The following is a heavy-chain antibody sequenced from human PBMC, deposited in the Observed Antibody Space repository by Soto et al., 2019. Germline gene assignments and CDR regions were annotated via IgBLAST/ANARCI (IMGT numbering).Heavy chain of an antibody. D-gene: IGHD5-12*01. CDR2: IDPSGGSA. V-gene: IGHV1-46*03. J-gene: IGHJ4*02. Sequence: QVQLVQSGAEVKKPGASVKVSCKASGYTFTNYYIHWVRQAPGQGLEWMGFIDPSGGSAAYAQNFKARVTMTRDTSMTPVYLELSSLRSDDTALYYCARDIVATIAGGGYWGQGALVTVSS. CDR3: ARDIVATIAGGGY. CDR1: GYTFTNYY.